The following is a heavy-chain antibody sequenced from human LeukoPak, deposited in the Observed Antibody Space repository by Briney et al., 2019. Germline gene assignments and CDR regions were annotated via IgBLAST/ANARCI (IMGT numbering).Heavy chain of an antibody. CDR2: IYSGGTT. J-gene: IGHJ4*02. CDR3: ASKLTTGN. CDR1: GFTVSSNY. Sequence: PGGSLRLSCLVSGFTVSSNYMSWVRQTPGKGLEWVSVIYSGGTTKYADSVKGRFTIYRDTSKNTLFLQMNSLRVEDTVVYYCASKLTTGNWGQGTLVTVSS. D-gene: IGHD4-17*01. V-gene: IGHV3-66*01.